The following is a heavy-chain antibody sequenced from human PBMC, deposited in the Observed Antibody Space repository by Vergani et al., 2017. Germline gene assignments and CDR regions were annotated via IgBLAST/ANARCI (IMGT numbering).Heavy chain of an antibody. D-gene: IGHD5-12*01. Sequence: HITLNESGPKLVKPPQTLTLTCTFSGFSLSTSGVGVGWIRQPPGKALEWLALIYWNDDKRYSPSLKSRLTITKDTSKNQVVLTMTNMDPVDTATYYCAHSVGGGYIRDYFDYWGQGTLVTVSS. CDR1: GFSLSTSGVG. J-gene: IGHJ4*02. CDR3: AHSVGGGYIRDYFDY. CDR2: IYWNDDK. V-gene: IGHV2-5*01.